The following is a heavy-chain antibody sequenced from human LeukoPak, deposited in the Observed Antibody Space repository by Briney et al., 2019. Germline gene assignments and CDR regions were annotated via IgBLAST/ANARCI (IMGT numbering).Heavy chain of an antibody. CDR2: IIPILGIA. CDR3: ARDSNTYCSGGSCYHDY. J-gene: IGHJ4*02. D-gene: IGHD2-15*01. V-gene: IGHV1-69*04. Sequence: SVKVPCKASGGTFSSYAISWVRQAPGQGLEWMGRIIPILGIANYAQKFQGRVTITADKSTSTAYMELSSLRSEDTAVYYCARDSNTYCSGGSCYHDYWGQGTLVTVSS. CDR1: GGTFSSYA.